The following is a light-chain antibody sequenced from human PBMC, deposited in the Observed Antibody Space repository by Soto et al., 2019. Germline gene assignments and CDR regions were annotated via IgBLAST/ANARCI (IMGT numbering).Light chain of an antibody. CDR2: DVA. CDR1: STDVGRYNY. V-gene: IGLV2-14*01. J-gene: IGLJ1*01. Sequence: QSVLTQPASVSGSPGQPLTIFCTGTSTDVGRYNYVSWYQQHPGKAPKLMIYDVANRPSGVSNRFSGSKSGITASLTISGLQAEDEADYYCSSYTTSSTYVFGTGTKVTV. CDR3: SSYTTSSTYV.